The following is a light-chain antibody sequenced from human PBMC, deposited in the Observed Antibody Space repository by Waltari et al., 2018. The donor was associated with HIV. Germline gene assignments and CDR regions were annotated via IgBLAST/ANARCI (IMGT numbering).Light chain of an antibody. V-gene: IGLV1-47*01. Sequence: QSVLTQPPSASGTPWQRVTISCSGSSSNIGSNYVYWYQPLPGTAPKVLIYRTNQRPSGVRVRLSGCTSGTSVSLAISGFRSEDEADYYWAAWDDSLGGHVFGGGTKLTAL. CDR3: AAWDDSLGGHV. CDR1: SSNIGSNY. CDR2: RTN. J-gene: IGLJ3*02.